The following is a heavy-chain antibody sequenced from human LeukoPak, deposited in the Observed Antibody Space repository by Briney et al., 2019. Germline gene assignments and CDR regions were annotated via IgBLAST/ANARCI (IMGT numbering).Heavy chain of an antibody. J-gene: IGHJ3*01. V-gene: IGHV1-2*02. Sequence: ASVKVSCKASGYTFTGYYMHWVRQAPGQGLEWMGWIYPNSGDTKYAQKFQGRVTMTRDTSISTAFMEVSRLTSDGTAVYYCARSGSDAFDVWVQGTMVTVSS. CDR2: IYPNSGDT. CDR1: GYTFTGYY. D-gene: IGHD1-26*01. CDR3: ARSGSDAFDV.